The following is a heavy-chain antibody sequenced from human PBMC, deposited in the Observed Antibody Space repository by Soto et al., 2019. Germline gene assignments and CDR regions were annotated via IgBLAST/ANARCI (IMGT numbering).Heavy chain of an antibody. J-gene: IGHJ6*03. D-gene: IGHD3-10*01. CDR1: GFIFSNYA. CDR2: RGSGGST. CDR3: AKFRGPTYDFYYMDA. Sequence: EVQLLESGGGVVQPGGSLTLSCAASGFIFSNYAMTWVRQPPGKGLEWVSSRGSGGSTYQADSVKGRFIISRDNSKHMWYLQMDSLRDEDTAVYYCAKFRGPTYDFYYMDAWGKGTTVIVS. V-gene: IGHV3-23*01.